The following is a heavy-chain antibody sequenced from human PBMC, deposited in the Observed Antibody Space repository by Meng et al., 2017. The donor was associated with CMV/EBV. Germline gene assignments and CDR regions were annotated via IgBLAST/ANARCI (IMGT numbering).Heavy chain of an antibody. D-gene: IGHD2-2*01. J-gene: IGHJ3*02. CDR2: IYYSGST. V-gene: IGHV4-30-4*08. CDR1: GGSISSGDYY. Sequence: LRLSCTVSGGSISSGDYYWSWIRQPPGKGLEWIGYIYYSGSTYYNPSLKSRVTISVDTSKNQFSLKLSSVTAADTAVYYCARGMVNTYCNSTSCLDAFDIWGQGTMVTVSS. CDR3: ARGMVNTYCNSTSCLDAFDI.